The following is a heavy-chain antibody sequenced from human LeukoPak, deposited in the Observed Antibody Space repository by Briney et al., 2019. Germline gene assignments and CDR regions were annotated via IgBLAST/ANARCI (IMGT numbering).Heavy chain of an antibody. Sequence: SETLSLTCTVSGGSISSYYWSWIRQPPGKGLEWIGYIYYSGSTNYNPSLKSRVTISVDTSKNQFSLKLSSVTAADTAVYYCAREFYCSGGSCYSFLDYWGQGTLVTVSS. D-gene: IGHD2-15*01. CDR1: GGSISSYY. CDR3: AREFYCSGGSCYSFLDY. V-gene: IGHV4-59*01. CDR2: IYYSGST. J-gene: IGHJ4*02.